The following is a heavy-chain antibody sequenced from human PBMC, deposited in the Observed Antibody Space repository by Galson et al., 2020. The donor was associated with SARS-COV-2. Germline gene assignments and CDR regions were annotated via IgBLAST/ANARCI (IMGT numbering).Heavy chain of an antibody. CDR1: GFPFSSHA. J-gene: IGHJ4*02. CDR3: AEVAVGATSYFDY. D-gene: IGHD1-26*01. V-gene: IGHV3-30-3*02. CDR2: ISSDGRIK. Sequence: GGSLRLSCAASGFPFSSHAMHWVRQAPGKGLEWVAVISSDGRIKYYADFVKGRITISRDNSKNTLYLQVDSLGPVDTAVYYCAEVAVGATSYFDYWGQGTLVTVSS.